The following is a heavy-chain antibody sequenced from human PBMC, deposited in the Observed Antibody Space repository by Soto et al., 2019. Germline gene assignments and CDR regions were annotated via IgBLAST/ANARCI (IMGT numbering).Heavy chain of an antibody. J-gene: IGHJ4*02. D-gene: IGHD4-4*01. CDR3: AREGDYSNYFDY. CDR2: ISFDGHDQ. CDR1: GFPFSNYG. V-gene: IGHV3-30*03. Sequence: GGSLRLSCAASGFPFSNYGMHWVRQAPGKGLEWMAVISFDGHDQDYADSVKGRFTISRDNSKSTLYLQMNSLRAEDTAVYYCAREGDYSNYFDYWGQGTLVTVSS.